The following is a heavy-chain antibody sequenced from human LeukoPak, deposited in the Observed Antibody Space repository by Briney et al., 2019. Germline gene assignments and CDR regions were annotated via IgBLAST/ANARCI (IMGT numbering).Heavy chain of an antibody. CDR2: ISGSGGST. V-gene: IGHV3-23*01. J-gene: IGHJ4*02. Sequence: PGGSLRLSCAASGFTFSSYAMSWVRQAPGKGLEWVSAISGSGGSTYYADSVKGRFTISRDNSKNTLYLQMTSLRAEDTAVYYCAKERYSYGSTNPFDYWGQGTLVTVSS. CDR3: AKERYSYGSTNPFDY. CDR1: GFTFSSYA. D-gene: IGHD5-18*01.